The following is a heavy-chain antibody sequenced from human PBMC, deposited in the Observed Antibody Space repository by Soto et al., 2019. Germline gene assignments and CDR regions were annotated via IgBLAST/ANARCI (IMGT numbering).Heavy chain of an antibody. CDR3: ARVYYGSGKDYYYYGMDV. D-gene: IGHD3-10*01. Sequence: ASVKVSCKASGYTFTSYAMHWVRQAPGQRLEWMGWINAGNGNTKYSQKFQGRVTITRDTSAGTAYMELSSLRSEDTAVYYCARVYYGSGKDYYYYGMDVWGQGTTVTVSS. V-gene: IGHV1-3*01. CDR1: GYTFTSYA. CDR2: INAGNGNT. J-gene: IGHJ6*02.